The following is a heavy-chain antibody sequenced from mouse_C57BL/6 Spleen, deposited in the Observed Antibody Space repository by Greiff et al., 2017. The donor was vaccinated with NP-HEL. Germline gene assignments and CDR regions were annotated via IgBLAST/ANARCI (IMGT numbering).Heavy chain of an antibody. Sequence: EVHLVESGGGLVQPKGSLKLSCAASGFSFNTYAMNWVRQAPGKGLEWVARIRSKSNNYATYYADSVKDRFTISRDDSESMLYLQMNNLKTEDTAMYYCVRQAGLPYAMDYWGQGTSVTVSS. J-gene: IGHJ4*01. D-gene: IGHD2-1*01. CDR2: IRSKSNNYAT. CDR3: VRQAGLPYAMDY. CDR1: GFSFNTYA. V-gene: IGHV10-1*01.